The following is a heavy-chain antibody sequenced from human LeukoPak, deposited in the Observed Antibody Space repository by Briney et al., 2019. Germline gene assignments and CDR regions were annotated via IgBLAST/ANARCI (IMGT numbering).Heavy chain of an antibody. CDR2: REQDGSEK. CDR1: GFSVSNYY. Sequence: TGGSLRLSCAASGFSVSNYYMSWVRQAPGKGLEWVANREQDGSEKYYVDSVKGRFTISRDNAKNSLYLQMNSLRAEDTAVYYCARMGAGVDYWGQGTLVTVSS. CDR3: ARMGAGVDY. D-gene: IGHD1-26*01. J-gene: IGHJ4*02. V-gene: IGHV3-7*01.